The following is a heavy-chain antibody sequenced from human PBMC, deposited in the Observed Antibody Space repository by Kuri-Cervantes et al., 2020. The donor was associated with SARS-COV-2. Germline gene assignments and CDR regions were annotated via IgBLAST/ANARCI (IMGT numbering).Heavy chain of an antibody. V-gene: IGHV3-74*01. CDR1: GFTFSGHW. D-gene: IGHD1-1*01. CDR3: ARDGHHWNFDY. CDR2: IKGDGSET. J-gene: IGHJ4*02. Sequence: GESLKISCAASGFTFSGHWIHWVRQAPGKGLVWLSRIKGDGSETIYADSVKGRFTISRDNAKNTLHLQMSSLRADDTAVYYCARDGHHWNFDYWGPGTLVTVSS.